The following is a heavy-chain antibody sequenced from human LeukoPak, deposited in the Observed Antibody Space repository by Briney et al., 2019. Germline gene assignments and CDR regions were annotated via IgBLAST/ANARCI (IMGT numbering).Heavy chain of an antibody. Sequence: PGGSLRLSCAASGFTFSNYAMSWVRQAPGKGLEYVSTISYNGGSANYADSVKGRFTISRDNSKNSLYLQMNSLRTEDTALYYCAKDRAKVTAIDYYYYMDVWGKGTTVTVSS. CDR1: GFTFSNYA. V-gene: IGHV3-43*02. D-gene: IGHD2-21*02. CDR3: AKDRAKVTAIDYYYYMDV. CDR2: ISYNGGSA. J-gene: IGHJ6*03.